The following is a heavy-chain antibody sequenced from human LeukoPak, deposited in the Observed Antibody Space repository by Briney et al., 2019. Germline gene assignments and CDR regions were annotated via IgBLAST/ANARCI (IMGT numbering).Heavy chain of an antibody. CDR3: AKAHYYDSSGYYFDY. J-gene: IGHJ4*02. CDR1: GFTFSSYA. Sequence: GGSLRLSCAASGFTFSSYAMSWVRQAPGKGLEWVSAISGSGGSTYYADSVKGRFTISRDNSKNTLYLQMNSLRAEDTAVYYCAKAHYYDSSGYYFDYWGQGTLVTVSS. D-gene: IGHD3-22*01. V-gene: IGHV3-23*01. CDR2: ISGSGGST.